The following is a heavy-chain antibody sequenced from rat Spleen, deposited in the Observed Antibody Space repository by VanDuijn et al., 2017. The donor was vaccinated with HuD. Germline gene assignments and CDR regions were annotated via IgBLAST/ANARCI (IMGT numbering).Heavy chain of an antibody. V-gene: IGHV5-29*01. CDR1: GFTFSNYG. CDR3: ATDVYSGDLWYFDY. CDR2: ISPSGGST. J-gene: IGHJ2*01. Sequence: EVQLVESGGGLVQPGRSLKLSCAASGFTFSNYGMAWVRQAPTKGLEWVASISPSGGSTYYPDSVKGRFTISRDNAKSTLYLQMDSLRSEDTATYYCATDVYSGDLWYFDYWGQGVMVTVSS. D-gene: IGHD1-1*01.